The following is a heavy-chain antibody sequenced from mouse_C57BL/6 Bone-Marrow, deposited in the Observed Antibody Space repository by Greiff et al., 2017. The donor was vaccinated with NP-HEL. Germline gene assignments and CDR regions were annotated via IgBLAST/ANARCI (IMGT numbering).Heavy chain of an antibody. V-gene: IGHV1-4*01. Sequence: QVQLQQSGAELARPGASVKMSCKASGYTFTSYTMHWVKQRPGQGLEWIGYINPSSGYTKYNQKFKDKATLTADKSSSTAYMQLSSLTSEDSAVYYCAIPGTAWFAYWGQGTLVTVSA. CDR1: GYTFTSYT. CDR2: INPSSGYT. D-gene: IGHD4-1*01. CDR3: AIPGTAWFAY. J-gene: IGHJ3*01.